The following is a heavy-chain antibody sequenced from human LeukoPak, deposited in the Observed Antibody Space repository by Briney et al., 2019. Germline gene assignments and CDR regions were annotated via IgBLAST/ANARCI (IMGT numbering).Heavy chain of an antibody. Sequence: GGSLRLSCAASGFTVSSYEMNWVRQAPGKGLEWVSYISSSGSTIYYADSVKGRFTISRDSAKKSLYLQMSSLRAEDTAVYYCARKSSGNYYVGFDYWGQGTLVTVSS. CDR2: ISSSGSTI. CDR1: GFTVSSYE. D-gene: IGHD1-26*01. V-gene: IGHV3-48*03. J-gene: IGHJ4*02. CDR3: ARKSSGNYYVGFDY.